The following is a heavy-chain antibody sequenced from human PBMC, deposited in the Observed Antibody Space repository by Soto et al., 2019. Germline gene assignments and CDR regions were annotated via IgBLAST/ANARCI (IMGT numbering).Heavy chain of an antibody. CDR1: GFSFSTYG. D-gene: IGHD5-18*01. CDR2: IWYDGSND. CDR3: GRGYNYADY. V-gene: IGHV3-33*01. J-gene: IGHJ4*02. Sequence: QTGGSLRLSCAASGFSFSTYGMQWVRQAPGKGLEWVAEIWYDGSNDFYSDSVKGRFTISRDNAKNTLFLQINSLRAEDTAMYYCGRGYNYADYWGQGTQVTVSS.